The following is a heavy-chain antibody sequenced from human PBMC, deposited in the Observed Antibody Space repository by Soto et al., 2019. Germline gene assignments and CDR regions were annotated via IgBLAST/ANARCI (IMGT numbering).Heavy chain of an antibody. V-gene: IGHV1-18*01. D-gene: IGHD3-22*01. CDR2: IGTFSGHT. J-gene: IGHJ4*02. Sequence: EASVKVSCKASGYNFISYGISWVRQAPGQGLEWVGWIGTFSGHTNYAQKLQGRVTMTTDTSTSTAYMELRSLRSDDTAVYYCARSYDSTGYSYYWGQGTLVTVSS. CDR3: ARSYDSTGYSYY. CDR1: GYNFISYG.